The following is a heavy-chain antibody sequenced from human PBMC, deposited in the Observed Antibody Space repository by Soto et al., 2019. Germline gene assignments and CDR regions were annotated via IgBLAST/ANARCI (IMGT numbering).Heavy chain of an antibody. J-gene: IGHJ5*02. V-gene: IGHV1-18*04. Sequence: QVQLMQSGPEVKTPGASVKVSCKASGYTFISFAFSWVRQAPGQGLEWMGWINPYSGDKNYAQKFQGRVTMTTDTATSTAYMEMRSLRSDDTAVYYCARDRGYCSGGRCSSDWFDPWGQGTLVTVSS. CDR1: GYTFISFA. D-gene: IGHD2-15*01. CDR3: ARDRGYCSGGRCSSDWFDP. CDR2: INPYSGDK.